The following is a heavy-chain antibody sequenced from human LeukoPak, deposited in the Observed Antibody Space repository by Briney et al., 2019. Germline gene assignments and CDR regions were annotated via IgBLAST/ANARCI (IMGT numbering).Heavy chain of an antibody. CDR2: ISWNSGSI. D-gene: IGHD1-26*01. J-gene: IGHJ2*01. V-gene: IGHV3-9*01. CDR3: AKEGSGSYWYFDL. CDR1: GFTFDDYA. Sequence: GGSLGLSCAASGFTFDDYAMHWVRQAPGKGLEWVSGISWNSGSIGYADSVKGRFTISRDNAKNSLYLQMNSLRAEDTALYYCAKEGSGSYWYFDLWGRGTLVTVSS.